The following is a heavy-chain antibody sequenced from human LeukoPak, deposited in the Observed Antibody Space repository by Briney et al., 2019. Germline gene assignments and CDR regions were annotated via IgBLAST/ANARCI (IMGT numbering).Heavy chain of an antibody. J-gene: IGHJ4*02. V-gene: IGHV1-69*01. CDR3: AGTGTKTYYSDSSGYYYD. CDR2: IIPIFGTA. Sequence: SVKVSCKASGGTFSSYAISWVRQAPGQGLEWMGGIIPIFGTANYAQKFQGRVTITADESTSTAYMELSSLRSEDTAVYYCAGTGTKTYYSDSSGYYYDWGQGTLVTVSS. CDR1: GGTFSSYA. D-gene: IGHD3-22*01.